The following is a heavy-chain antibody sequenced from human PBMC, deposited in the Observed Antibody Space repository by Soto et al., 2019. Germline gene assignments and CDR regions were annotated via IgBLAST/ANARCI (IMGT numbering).Heavy chain of an antibody. D-gene: IGHD6-19*01. CDR2: INPSGGST. CDR1: GYTFTSYY. CDR3: ARAVEGGQWLAPGFGY. Sequence: ASVKVSCKASGYTFTSYYMHWVRQAPGQGLEWMGIINPSGGSTSYAQKFQGRVTMTRDTSTSTVYMELNSLRTEDTAVYYCARAVEGGQWLAPGFGYWGQGTLVTVSS. J-gene: IGHJ4*02. V-gene: IGHV1-46*01.